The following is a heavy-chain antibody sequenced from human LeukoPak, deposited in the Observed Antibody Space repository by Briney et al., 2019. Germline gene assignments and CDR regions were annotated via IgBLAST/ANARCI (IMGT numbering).Heavy chain of an antibody. CDR3: ARAYCSGGSCYSPSYYYYGMDV. CDR1: GFTFSSYS. V-gene: IGHV3-21*01. J-gene: IGHJ6*04. CDR2: ISSSGSYI. D-gene: IGHD2-15*01. Sequence: GGSLRLSCAASGFTFSSYSMNWVRQAPGKGLEWVSSISSSGSYIYYADSVKGRFTISRDNAKNSLYLQMNSLRAEDTAVYYCARAYCSGGSCYSPSYYYYGMDVWGKGTTVTVSS.